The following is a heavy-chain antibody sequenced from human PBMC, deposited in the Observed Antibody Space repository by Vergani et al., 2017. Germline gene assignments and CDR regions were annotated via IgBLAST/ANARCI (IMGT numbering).Heavy chain of an antibody. Sequence: EVQLVESGGGLVQPGGSLRLSCAASGFTVSSNYMSWVRQAPGKGLEWVLVIYSGGSTYYADSVKGRFTISRDNSKNTLYLQMNSLRAEDTAVYYCARGMYYYDSSGYYQESAFFDYWGQGTLVTVSS. J-gene: IGHJ4*02. CDR2: IYSGGST. D-gene: IGHD3-22*01. V-gene: IGHV3-66*01. CDR3: ARGMYYYDSSGYYQESAFFDY. CDR1: GFTVSSNY.